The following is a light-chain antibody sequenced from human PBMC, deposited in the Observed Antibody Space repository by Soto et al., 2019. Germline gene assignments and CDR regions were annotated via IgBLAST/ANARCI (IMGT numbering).Light chain of an antibody. Sequence: EIVMTQSPGTLSVSPGERATLSCRASQSVSSNLAWYQQKPGQAPRLLIYGASTRATGIPARFSGSGSETEFTLTISSLQSEDFAVYYCQQFYNWPRTFGQGTKVAIK. J-gene: IGKJ1*01. CDR2: GAS. CDR3: QQFYNWPRT. V-gene: IGKV3-15*01. CDR1: QSVSSN.